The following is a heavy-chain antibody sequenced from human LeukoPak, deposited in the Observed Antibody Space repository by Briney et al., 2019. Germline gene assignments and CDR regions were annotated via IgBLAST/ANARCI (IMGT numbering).Heavy chain of an antibody. V-gene: IGHV4-59*01. Sequence: SETLSLTCTASGDSISTYYWSWIRQPPGKGLEWIGYIYYSGSTNYNPSLKSRVTISVDTSKNQFSLKLSSVTAADTAVYYCARAGEGDDYGDYVGYYYYGMDVWGQGTTVTVSS. J-gene: IGHJ6*02. CDR1: GDSISTYY. CDR3: ARAGEGDDYGDYVGYYYYGMDV. CDR2: IYYSGST. D-gene: IGHD4-17*01.